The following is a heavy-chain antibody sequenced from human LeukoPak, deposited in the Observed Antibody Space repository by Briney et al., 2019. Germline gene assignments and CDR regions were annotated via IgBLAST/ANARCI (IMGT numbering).Heavy chain of an antibody. CDR3: TGAAPYGTSWYGKDDN. CDR2: FVRGST. D-gene: IGHD6-13*01. J-gene: IGHJ4*02. Sequence: PGGSLRLSCAASGFTLSSYPMNWVRQAPGKGLEWVSTFVRGSTYYADTVQGRFTTSRDNSKNTLYLQMNSLRAEDTAVYFCTGAAPYGTSWYGKDDNWGQGTLVAVSS. CDR1: GFTLSSYP. V-gene: IGHV3-23*01.